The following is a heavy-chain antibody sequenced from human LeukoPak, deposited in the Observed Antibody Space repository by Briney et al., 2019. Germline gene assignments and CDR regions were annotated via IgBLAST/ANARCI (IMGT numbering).Heavy chain of an antibody. CDR1: GFSFKTFA. V-gene: IGHV3-23*01. J-gene: IGHJ6*02. CDR2: ITGSGHDS. Sequence: GGSLRLSCAASGFSFKTFAMSWVRQAPGKGLEWVSSITGSGHDSYYADSVKGRFTISRDNSKNTLYLQMSSLRAENTAVYYCAREWYYRMDVWGQGTTVTVSS. CDR3: AREWYYRMDV.